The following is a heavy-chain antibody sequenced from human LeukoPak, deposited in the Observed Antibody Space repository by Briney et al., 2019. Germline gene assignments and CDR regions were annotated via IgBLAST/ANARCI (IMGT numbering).Heavy chain of an antibody. D-gene: IGHD2-15*01. CDR1: GFTFSFYS. CDR3: ARSAAHCSGVSCVYYFDY. CDR2: ISSSSYI. Sequence: GGSLRLSCAASGFTFSFYSMNWVRQAPGKGLEWVSSISSSSYIYYADSVKGRFTISRDNAKNSLYLQMNSLRAEDTAVYYCARSAAHCSGVSCVYYFDYWGQGTLVTVSS. J-gene: IGHJ4*02. V-gene: IGHV3-21*01.